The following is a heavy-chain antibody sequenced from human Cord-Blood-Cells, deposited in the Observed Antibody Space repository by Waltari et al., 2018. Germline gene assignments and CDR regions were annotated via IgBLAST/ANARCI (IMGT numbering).Heavy chain of an antibody. J-gene: IGHJ4*02. CDR1: GYTFTTYY. CDR2: INPSGGST. CDR3: ARAPLYYDFWSGYDY. V-gene: IGHV1-46*01. D-gene: IGHD3-3*01. Sequence: QVQLVQSGAEVKKPGASVKVSCKASGYTFTTYYMHWVRQPPGQGLEWMGIINPSGGSTSYAQKFQGRVTMTRDTSTSTVYMELSSLRSEDTAVYYCARAPLYYDFWSGYDYWGQGTLVTVSS.